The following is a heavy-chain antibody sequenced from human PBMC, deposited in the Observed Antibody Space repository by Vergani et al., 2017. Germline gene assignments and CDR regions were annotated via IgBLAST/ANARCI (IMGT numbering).Heavy chain of an antibody. CDR3: AKDVGGNVESFDY. D-gene: IGHD4-23*01. J-gene: IGHJ4*02. Sequence: EVQLVESGGGLVQPGRSLRLSCAASGFTFDDYAMHWVRQAPGKGLEWVSGISWNSGSIGYADSVKGRLTISRDNAKNSLYLQMNSLRAGDTALYYCAKDVGGNVESFDYWGQGTLVTVSS. CDR2: ISWNSGSI. CDR1: GFTFDDYA. V-gene: IGHV3-9*01.